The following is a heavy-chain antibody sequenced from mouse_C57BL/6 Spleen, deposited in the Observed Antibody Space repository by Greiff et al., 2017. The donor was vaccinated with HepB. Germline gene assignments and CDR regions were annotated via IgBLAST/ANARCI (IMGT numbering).Heavy chain of an antibody. Sequence: EVMLVESGGGLVKPGGSLKLSCAASGFTFSSYAMSWVRQTPEKRLEWVATISDGGSYTYYPDNVKGRFTISRDNAKNNLYLQMSHLKSEDTAVYYCARDRNDGDWFDYWGQGTTLTVSS. V-gene: IGHV5-4*01. J-gene: IGHJ2*01. CDR1: GFTFSSYA. CDR3: ARDRNDGDWFDY. CDR2: ISDGGSYT. D-gene: IGHD2-12*01.